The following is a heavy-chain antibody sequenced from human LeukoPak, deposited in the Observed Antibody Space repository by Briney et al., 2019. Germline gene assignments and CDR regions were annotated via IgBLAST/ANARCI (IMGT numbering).Heavy chain of an antibody. J-gene: IGHJ4*02. D-gene: IGHD3-10*01. CDR3: ARQEPLYYYGSGKVDY. CDR2: INHSGST. Sequence: SETLSLTCAVYGGSFSGYYWSWIRQPPGKGLEWIGEINHSGSTNYNPSLKSRVTISVDTSKNQFSLKLSSVTAADTAVYYCARQEPLYYYGSGKVDYWGQGTLVTVSS. CDR1: GGSFSGYY. V-gene: IGHV4-34*01.